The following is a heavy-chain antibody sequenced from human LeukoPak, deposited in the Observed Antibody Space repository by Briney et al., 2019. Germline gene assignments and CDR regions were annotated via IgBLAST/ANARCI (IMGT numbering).Heavy chain of an antibody. CDR1: GGSFSGYY. Sequence: SETLSLTCAVYGGSFSGYYWSWIRQPPGKGLEWIGEINHSGSTNYNPSLKSRVTISVDTSKNQFSLKLSSVTAADTAVYYCARGWSSGPADDAFDIWGQGTKVTVS. CDR3: ARGWSSGPADDAFDI. J-gene: IGHJ3*02. V-gene: IGHV4-34*01. CDR2: INHSGST. D-gene: IGHD3-22*01.